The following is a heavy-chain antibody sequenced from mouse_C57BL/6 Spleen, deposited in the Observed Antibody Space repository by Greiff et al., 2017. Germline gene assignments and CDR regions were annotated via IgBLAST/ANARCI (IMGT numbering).Heavy chain of an antibody. CDR3: ARSEGAWFAY. CDR2: IYPGSGST. V-gene: IGHV1-55*01. CDR1: GYTFTSYW. Sequence: VQLQQSGAELVKPGASVKMSCKASGYTFTSYWITWVKQRPGQGLEWIGDIYPGSGSTNYNEKFKSKATLTVDKSSSTAYMQLSSLTSEDSAVYYWARSEGAWFAYWGQGTLVTVSA. J-gene: IGHJ3*01.